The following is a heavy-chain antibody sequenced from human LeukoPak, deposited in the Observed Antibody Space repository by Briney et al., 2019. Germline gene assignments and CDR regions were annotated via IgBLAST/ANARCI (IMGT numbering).Heavy chain of an antibody. V-gene: IGHV3-23*01. CDR1: GFTFSGFA. J-gene: IGHJ6*01. CDR3: AKMKGHPLPKYYMDV. CDR2: ISGSGDNT. D-gene: IGHD1-26*01. Sequence: GGSLRLSCAASGFTFSGFAMSWVRRTPGKGLEWVSGISGSGDNTLYADSVKGRFTIPRDNSKNTLYLEMNSLRAEHTAIYYWAKMKGHPLPKYYMDVWGQGTTVTVSS.